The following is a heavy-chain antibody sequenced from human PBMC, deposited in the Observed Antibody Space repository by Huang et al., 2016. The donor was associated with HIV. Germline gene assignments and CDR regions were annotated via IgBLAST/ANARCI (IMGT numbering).Heavy chain of an antibody. Sequence: VQLVQSGAEVKKPGESLKISCKGSGYSFCSYWIAWVRQMPGKGLEGMGIIFPAHSDTTYSPAFEGQVTISADKAIGTAYLQWSSLKASDTAMYYCARRFSSSSGYFDYWGQGSLVTVSS. V-gene: IGHV5-51*01. D-gene: IGHD6-6*01. CDR3: ARRFSSSSGYFDY. J-gene: IGHJ4*02. CDR2: IFPAHSDT. CDR1: GYSFCSYW.